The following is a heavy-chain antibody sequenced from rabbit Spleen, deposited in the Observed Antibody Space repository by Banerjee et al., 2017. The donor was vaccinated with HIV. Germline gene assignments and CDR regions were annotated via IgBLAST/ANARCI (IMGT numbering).Heavy chain of an antibody. CDR3: ARETSSGWGIVSFYFSL. V-gene: IGHV1S45*01. J-gene: IGHJ4*01. Sequence: QEQLEESGGDLVKPGASLTLTCTASGVSFISNYYMCWVRQAPGKGLEWIACIDSGSSGFTYFASWAKGRFTISKTSSTTVTLQMTSLTAADTATYFCARETSSGWGIVSFYFSLWGPGTLVTVS. CDR2: IDSGSSGFT. CDR1: GVSFISNYY. D-gene: IGHD4-1*01.